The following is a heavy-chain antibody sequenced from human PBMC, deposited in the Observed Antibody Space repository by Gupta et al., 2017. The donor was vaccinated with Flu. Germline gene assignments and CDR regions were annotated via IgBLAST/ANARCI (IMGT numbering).Heavy chain of an antibody. V-gene: IGHV3-74*01. CDR3: TRGYSAYDFGY. Sequence: DGSTTTYADSVKGRFTVSRDHARNTVYLQMDSLRAGDTAVYYCTRGYSAYDFGYWGQGTLVTVSS. D-gene: IGHD5-12*01. J-gene: IGHJ4*02. CDR2: DGSTT.